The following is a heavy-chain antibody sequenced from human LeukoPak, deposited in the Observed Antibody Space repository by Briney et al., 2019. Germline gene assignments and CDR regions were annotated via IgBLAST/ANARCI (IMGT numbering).Heavy chain of an antibody. D-gene: IGHD3-10*01. CDR2: IIPIFGTA. J-gene: IGHJ4*02. CDR3: ASTMVRGEYYFDY. CDR1: GGTFSSYA. Sequence: APVKVSCKASGGTFSSYAISWVRQAPGQGLEWMGGIIPIFGTANYAQKFQGRVTITADKSTSTAYMELSSLRSEDTAVYYCASTMVRGEYYFDYWGQGTLVTVSS. V-gene: IGHV1-69*06.